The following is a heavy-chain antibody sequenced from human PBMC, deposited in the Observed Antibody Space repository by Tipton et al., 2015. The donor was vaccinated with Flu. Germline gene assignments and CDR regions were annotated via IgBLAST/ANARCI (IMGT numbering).Heavy chain of an antibody. CDR3: ARMGRAYPAGY. CDR1: NDSVSSGCY. J-gene: IGHJ4*02. CDR2: ICYSGNT. V-gene: IGHV4-38-2*01. D-gene: IGHD3-10*01. Sequence: TLSLTCGVSNDSVSSGCYWGWSRQPPGRGLEWIGTICYSGNTYYNPSLKSRLTMSVDTSKNQFSLRLSSVTVADTAVYYCARMGRAYPAGYWGQGTLVTVSS.